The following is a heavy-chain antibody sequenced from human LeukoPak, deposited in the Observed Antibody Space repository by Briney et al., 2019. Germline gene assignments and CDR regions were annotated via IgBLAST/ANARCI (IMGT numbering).Heavy chain of an antibody. CDR2: IYYSGST. Sequence: SETLSLTCTVPGGSITSGGYYWSWIRQHAGKGLEWIGYIYYSGSTSYNPSLKSRVTISLDTSRNQFSLKLSSVTAADTAVYYCAREMDYYDSGGYYLQWFNPWGQGTLVTVSS. V-gene: IGHV4-31*03. D-gene: IGHD3-22*01. CDR3: AREMDYYDSGGYYLQWFNP. CDR1: GGSITSGGYY. J-gene: IGHJ5*02.